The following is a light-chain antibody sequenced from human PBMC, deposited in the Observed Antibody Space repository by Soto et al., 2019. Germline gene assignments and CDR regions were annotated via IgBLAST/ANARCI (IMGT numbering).Light chain of an antibody. Sequence: IVLTQSPATLSLSPGKRATLSCRASQNISSYLIWYQQKPGQAPRLLIYGASSRATGIPDRFSGSASGTDFTLTISRLEPEDFAVYYCLQYGRSPITFGQGTRLEIK. CDR3: LQYGRSPIT. CDR1: QNISSY. J-gene: IGKJ5*01. V-gene: IGKV3-20*01. CDR2: GAS.